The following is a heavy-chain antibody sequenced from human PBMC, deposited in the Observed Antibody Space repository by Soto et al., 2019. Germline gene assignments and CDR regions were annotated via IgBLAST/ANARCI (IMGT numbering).Heavy chain of an antibody. CDR2: VDYSGNT. Sequence: SETLSLTCSVSGGSISSYYWSWIRQPPGKGLEWIAYVDYSGNTYYNPSLKSRVTMSRDTSKNHLSLKLSSVTSADRAIYYCATHYSDWAFDNWGQGTLVTVSS. V-gene: IGHV4-59*08. J-gene: IGHJ4*02. CDR1: GGSISSYY. D-gene: IGHD1-26*01. CDR3: ATHYSDWAFDN.